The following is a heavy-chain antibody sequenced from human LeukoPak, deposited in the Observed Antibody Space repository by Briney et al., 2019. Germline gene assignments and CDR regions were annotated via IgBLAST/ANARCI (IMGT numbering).Heavy chain of an antibody. J-gene: IGHJ4*02. D-gene: IGHD6-19*01. Sequence: GGSLRLSCAASGFTFSSYAMSWVRQAPGKGLEWVSAISGSGGSTYYADSVKGRFTISRDNAKNSLYLQMNSLRAEDTAVYYCARDRRSSGWFLVGYFDYWGQGTLVTVSS. V-gene: IGHV3-23*01. CDR3: ARDRRSSGWFLVGYFDY. CDR1: GFTFSSYA. CDR2: ISGSGGST.